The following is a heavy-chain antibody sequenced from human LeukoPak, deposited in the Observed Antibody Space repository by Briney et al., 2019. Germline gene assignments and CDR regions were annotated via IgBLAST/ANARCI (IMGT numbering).Heavy chain of an antibody. V-gene: IGHV4-39*07. J-gene: IGHJ4*02. CDR2: IYYSGST. CDR1: GGSISSSSYY. CDR3: ARDSRNFDY. Sequence: SETLSLTCTVSGGSISSSSYYWSWIRQPPGKGLEWIGSIYYSGSTYYNPSLKSRVTISVDTSKNQFSLKLSSVTAAGTAVYYCARDSRNFDYWGQGTLVTVSS.